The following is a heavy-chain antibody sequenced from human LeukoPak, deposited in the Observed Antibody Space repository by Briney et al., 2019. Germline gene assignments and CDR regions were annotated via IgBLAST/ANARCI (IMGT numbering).Heavy chain of an antibody. CDR3: ARRNYGGNLEY. Sequence: PSKTLSLTCTVSGGSLTSGSYYWAWIRQPPGKGLEWIGSIYSGGGTFYHPSLRTRVTISVDTSQKQFSLTLPSVTAADTAVYYCARRNYGGNLEYWGQGTLVTVSS. CDR2: IYSGGGT. V-gene: IGHV4-39*01. CDR1: GGSLTSGSYY. J-gene: IGHJ4*02. D-gene: IGHD4-17*01.